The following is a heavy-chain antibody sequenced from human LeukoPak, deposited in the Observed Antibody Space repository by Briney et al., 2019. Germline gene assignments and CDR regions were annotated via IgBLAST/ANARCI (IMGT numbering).Heavy chain of an antibody. J-gene: IGHJ4*02. CDR1: GGTFSSYA. V-gene: IGHV1-69*05. CDR2: IIPIFGTA. Sequence: SVRVSCKASGGTFSSYAISWVRQAPGQGLEWMGGIIPIFGTANYAQKFQGRVTITTDESTSTAYMELSSLRSEDTAVCYCARDPSLYSSSPEGYWGQGTLVTVSS. CDR3: ARDPSLYSSSPEGY. D-gene: IGHD6-6*01.